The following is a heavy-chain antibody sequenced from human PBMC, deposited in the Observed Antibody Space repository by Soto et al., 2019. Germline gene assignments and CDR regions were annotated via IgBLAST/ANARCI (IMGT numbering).Heavy chain of an antibody. CDR3: ARGPMVRGVNDY. D-gene: IGHD3-10*01. J-gene: IGHJ4*02. CDR1: GFTFSSYS. CDR2: ISSSSSYI. V-gene: IGHV3-21*01. Sequence: GGSLRLSCAASGFTFSSYSMNWVRQAPGKGLEWVSSISSSSSYIYYADSVKGRFTISRDNAKNSLYLQMNSLRAEDTAVYYCARGPMVRGVNDYWGQGTLVTVSS.